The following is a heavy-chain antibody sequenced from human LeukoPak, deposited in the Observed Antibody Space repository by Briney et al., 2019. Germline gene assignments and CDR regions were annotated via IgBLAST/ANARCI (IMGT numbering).Heavy chain of an antibody. D-gene: IGHD6-13*01. V-gene: IGHV3-74*01. Sequence: GGSLRLSCAASGFIFDDYGMTWVRQAPGKGLVWVSLIKSDGSSTSYADSVKGRFTISRDNAKNSLYLQMNSLRDEDTAVYYCARDSSWFAFDLWGQGTMVTVSS. CDR1: GFIFDDYG. J-gene: IGHJ3*01. CDR3: ARDSSWFAFDL. CDR2: IKSDGSST.